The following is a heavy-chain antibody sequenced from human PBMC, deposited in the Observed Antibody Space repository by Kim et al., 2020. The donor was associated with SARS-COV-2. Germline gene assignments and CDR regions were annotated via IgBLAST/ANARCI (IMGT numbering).Heavy chain of an antibody. J-gene: IGHJ4*02. V-gene: IGHV4-34*01. CDR2: INHSGST. CDR3: ARGVSSGVGGNSIFDY. Sequence: SETLSLTCAVYGGSFSGYYWSWIRQPPGKGLEWIGEINHSGSTNYNPSLKSRVTISVDTSKNQFSLKLSSVTAADTAVYYCARGVSSGVGGNSIFDYWGQGTLVTVSS. D-gene: IGHD2-21*02. CDR1: GGSFSGYY.